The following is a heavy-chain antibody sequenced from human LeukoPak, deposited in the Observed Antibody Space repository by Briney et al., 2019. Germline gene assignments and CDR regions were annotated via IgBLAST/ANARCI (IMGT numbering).Heavy chain of an antibody. Sequence: PSETLSLTCTVSGGSISSYYWSWIRQPPGKGLEWIGYIYYSGSTSYNPSLKSRVTISVDTSKNQFSLKLSSVTAADTAVYYCARDRGVDGYNVFDYWGQGTLVTVSS. V-gene: IGHV4-59*01. D-gene: IGHD5-24*01. CDR1: GGSISSYY. J-gene: IGHJ4*02. CDR2: IYYSGST. CDR3: ARDRGVDGYNVFDY.